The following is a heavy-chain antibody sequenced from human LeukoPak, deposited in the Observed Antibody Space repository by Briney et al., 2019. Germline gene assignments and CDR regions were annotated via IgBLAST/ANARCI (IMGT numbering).Heavy chain of an antibody. V-gene: IGHV3-21*04. CDR2: ISGSTSYI. Sequence: PGGSLRLSCAASGFTFSRYSMNWVRQAPGKGLEWVSSISGSTSYIYYADSVKGRFTISRDNSKNTLYLQMNSLRAEDTAVYYCAKANSITIFGVISSVDYWGQGTLVTVSS. J-gene: IGHJ4*02. CDR3: AKANSITIFGVISSVDY. CDR1: GFTFSRYS. D-gene: IGHD3-3*01.